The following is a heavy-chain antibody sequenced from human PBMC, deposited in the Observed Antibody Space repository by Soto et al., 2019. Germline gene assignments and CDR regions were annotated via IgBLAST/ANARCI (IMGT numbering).Heavy chain of an antibody. J-gene: IGHJ6*02. D-gene: IGHD3-22*01. Sequence: SETLSLTCTVSGTSINSYYWSWIRQPPGKGLEWIGYIFYSGSTNYNPSLKSRVTVSVDTSKNQFSLKLSSVTAADTAVYYCARDRYYDNSGRYYYYGMDVWGQGTTVTVSS. CDR1: GTSINSYY. V-gene: IGHV4-59*01. CDR2: IFYSGST. CDR3: ARDRYYDNSGRYYYYGMDV.